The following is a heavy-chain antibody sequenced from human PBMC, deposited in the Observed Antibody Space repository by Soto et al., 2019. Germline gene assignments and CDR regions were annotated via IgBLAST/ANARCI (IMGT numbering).Heavy chain of an antibody. CDR1: GYTLTIHA. Sequence: ASVKVSCKASGYTLTIHAMHWVRQAPGQRLEWMGWINAGNGNTKYSQKFQGRVTITRDTSASTAYMELSRRRSENTAVYYCARDNEYDFWSGYNWFDPCGQGTLVTVSS. CDR3: ARDNEYDFWSGYNWFDP. V-gene: IGHV1-3*01. CDR2: INAGNGNT. D-gene: IGHD3-3*01. J-gene: IGHJ5*02.